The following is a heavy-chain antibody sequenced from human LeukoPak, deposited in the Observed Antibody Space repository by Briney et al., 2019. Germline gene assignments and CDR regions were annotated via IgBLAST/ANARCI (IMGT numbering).Heavy chain of an antibody. V-gene: IGHV4-34*01. Sequence: SETLSLTCAVYGGSFSGYYWSWIRQPPGKGLEWIGEINHSGGTNYNPSLKSRVTISVDTSKNQFSLKLSSVTAADTAVYYCARGSSGPYYYMDVWGKGTTVTVSS. D-gene: IGHD6-19*01. CDR1: GGSFSGYY. CDR2: INHSGGT. CDR3: ARGSSGPYYYMDV. J-gene: IGHJ6*03.